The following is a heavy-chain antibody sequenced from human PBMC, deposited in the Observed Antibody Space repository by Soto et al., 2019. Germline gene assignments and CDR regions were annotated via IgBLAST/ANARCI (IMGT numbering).Heavy chain of an antibody. CDR2: IYYSGST. V-gene: IGHV4-59*01. CDR3: ARDAPGVYLQY. D-gene: IGHD3-10*01. CDR1: SCSMSSYY. J-gene: IGHJ1*01. Sequence: SETLSLTCTFSSCSMSSYYWSWIRQPPGKGLEWIGNIYYSGSTNYSPSLKSRVTISVDTSKNQFSLKLSSVTAADTAVYYCARDAPGVYLQYWGQGTLVTVSS.